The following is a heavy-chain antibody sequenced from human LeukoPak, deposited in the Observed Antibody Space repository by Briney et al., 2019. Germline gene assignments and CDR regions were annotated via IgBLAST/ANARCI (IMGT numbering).Heavy chain of an antibody. CDR3: ARGVGIAAAEGIFDI. CDR1: GYTFTSYA. J-gene: IGHJ3*02. Sequence: GASVKVSCKASGYTFTSYAMHWVRQAPGQRLEWMGWINAGNGNTKYSQKFQGRVTITRDTSASTAYMGLSSLRSEDTAVYYCARGVGIAAAEGIFDIWGQGTMVTVSS. D-gene: IGHD6-13*01. V-gene: IGHV1-3*01. CDR2: INAGNGNT.